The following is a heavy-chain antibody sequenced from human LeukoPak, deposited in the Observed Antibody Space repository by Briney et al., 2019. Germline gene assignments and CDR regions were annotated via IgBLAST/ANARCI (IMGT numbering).Heavy chain of an antibody. CDR2: MNQDGSKI. CDR3: ASGIYYASVHTWSPV. J-gene: IGHJ4*02. CDR1: GFTFSSYW. V-gene: IGHV3-7*01. Sequence: PGGSLRLSCAASGFTFSSYWMTWVRQAPGKGLEWVANMNQDGSKIYYVDSLKGRFTISRDNAKNSLYLQMNGLRAEDTAVYYCASGIYYASVHTWSPVWGQGTLVTVS. D-gene: IGHD3-10*01.